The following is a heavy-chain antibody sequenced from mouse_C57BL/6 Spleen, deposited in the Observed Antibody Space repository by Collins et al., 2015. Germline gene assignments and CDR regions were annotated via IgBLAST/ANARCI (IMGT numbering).Heavy chain of an antibody. J-gene: IGHJ2*01. Sequence: LQQSGAELARPGASVKLSCKASGYTFTSYGISWVKQRTGQGLEWIGEIYPRSGNTYYNEKFKGKATLTADKSSSTAYMELRSLTSEDSAVYFCASDYDGLYYFDYWGQGTTLTVSS. CDR2: IYPRSGNT. CDR3: ASDYDGLYYFDY. CDR1: GYTFTSYG. V-gene: IGHV1-81*01. D-gene: IGHD2-4*01.